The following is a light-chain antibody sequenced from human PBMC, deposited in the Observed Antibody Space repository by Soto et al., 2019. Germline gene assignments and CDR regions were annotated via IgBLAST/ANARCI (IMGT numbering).Light chain of an antibody. CDR3: SSYTRSSSYV. V-gene: IGLV2-14*01. Sequence: QSVLTQPASVSGSPGESITISCTGTSSDVGGYKYVSWYQQHPGKAPKVMIYEVSNRPSGVSNRFSGSKSGNTASLSISGLQAEDEADYYCSSYTRSSSYVFGTGTKL. J-gene: IGLJ1*01. CDR1: SSDVGGYKY. CDR2: EVS.